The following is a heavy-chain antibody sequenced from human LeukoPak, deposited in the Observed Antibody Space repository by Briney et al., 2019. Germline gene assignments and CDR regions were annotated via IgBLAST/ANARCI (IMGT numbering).Heavy chain of an antibody. CDR2: INHSGTT. D-gene: IGHD6-13*01. CDR1: GGSLSGYY. J-gene: IGHJ4*02. CDR3: ARDPCSRSSCPLRY. Sequence: SETLSLTCGVSGGSLSGYYCNWIRQTSGKGLEWIGEINHSGTTNFDPSLRGRVAISVDRSNNQCSLRLTSVTAADTAVYYRARDPCSRSSCPLRYWGQGTQVTVSS. V-gene: IGHV4-34*01.